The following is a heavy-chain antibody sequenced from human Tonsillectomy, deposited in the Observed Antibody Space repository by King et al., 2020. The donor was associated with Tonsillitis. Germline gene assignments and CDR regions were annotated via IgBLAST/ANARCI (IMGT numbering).Heavy chain of an antibody. CDR3: ARGGNWEYYGSGSRHWFDP. CDR1: GYTFTNDD. Sequence: QLVQSGAEVKKPGASVKVSCKASGYTFTNDDINWVRQATGQGLEWMGWMNPSSGNTGCAQKFQGRVTLTSHTSINTAYMELSGLTSEDTAVYYCARGGNWEYYGSGSRHWFDPWGQGTLVIVSS. D-gene: IGHD3-10*01. V-gene: IGHV1-8*01. CDR2: MNPSSGNT. J-gene: IGHJ5*02.